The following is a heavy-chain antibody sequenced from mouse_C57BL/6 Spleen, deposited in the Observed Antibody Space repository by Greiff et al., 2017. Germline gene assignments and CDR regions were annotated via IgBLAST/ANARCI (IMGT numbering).Heavy chain of an antibody. V-gene: IGHV5-4*01. CDR1: GFTFSSYA. CDR2: ISDGGSYT. Sequence: EVQGVESGGGLVKPGGSLTLSCAASGFTFSSYAMSWVRQTPEKRLEWVATISDGGSYTYYPDNVKGRFTISSDNAKNNLYLQRSHLKSEDTAMYYCARERHGEGYWGQGTTLTVSS. CDR3: ARERHGEGY. D-gene: IGHD2-13*01. J-gene: IGHJ2*01.